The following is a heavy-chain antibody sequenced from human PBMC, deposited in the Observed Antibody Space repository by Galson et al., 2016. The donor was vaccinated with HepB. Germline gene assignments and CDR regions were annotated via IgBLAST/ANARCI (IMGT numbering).Heavy chain of an antibody. D-gene: IGHD6-19*01. CDR3: ATSSGWHYLV. CDR2: ISSSSSYM. V-gene: IGHV3-21*01. CDR1: GFTFSSYS. J-gene: IGHJ4*02. Sequence: SLRLSWGASGFTFSSYSMNWGRQAPGKGLEWVSSISSSSSYMYCADSVKGRFTISRDNAKNSLYLQMNSLRAEDTAVYYCATSSGWHYLVWGQGTLVTVSS.